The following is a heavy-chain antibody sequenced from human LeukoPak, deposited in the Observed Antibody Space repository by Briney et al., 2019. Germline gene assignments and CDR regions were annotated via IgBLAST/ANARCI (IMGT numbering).Heavy chain of an antibody. D-gene: IGHD3-10*01. CDR3: ARVYGSGRRSGGNWFDP. CDR1: GGSISSGGYS. V-gene: IGHV4-30-2*01. Sequence: SGTLSLTCAVSGGSISSGGYSWSWIRQPPGKGLEWIGYIYHSGSTYYNPSLKSRVTISVDRSKNQFSLKLSSVTAADTAVYYCARVYGSGRRSGGNWFDPWGQGTLVTVSS. CDR2: IYHSGST. J-gene: IGHJ5*02.